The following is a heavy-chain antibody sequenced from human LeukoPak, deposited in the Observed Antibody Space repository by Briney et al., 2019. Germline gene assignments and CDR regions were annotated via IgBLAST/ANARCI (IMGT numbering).Heavy chain of an antibody. CDR3: ARPLRAMARQWLGPFDY. CDR2: ISYDGSNK. V-gene: IGHV3-30-3*01. D-gene: IGHD6-19*01. Sequence: GGSLRLSCAASGFTFSSYAMHWVRQAPGKGLEWVAVISYDGSNKYYADSVKGRFTISRDNSKNTLYLQMNSLRAEDTAVYYCARPLRAMARQWLGPFDYWGQGILVTVSS. CDR1: GFTFSSYA. J-gene: IGHJ4*02.